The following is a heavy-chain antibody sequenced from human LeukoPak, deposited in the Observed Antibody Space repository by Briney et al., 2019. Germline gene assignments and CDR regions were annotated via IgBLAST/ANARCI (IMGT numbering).Heavy chain of an antibody. V-gene: IGHV3-30*18. Sequence: GGSLRLSCAASGFTFSDYYMSWVRQAPGKGLEWVAVISYDGSNKYYADSVKGRFTISRDNSKNTLYLQMNSLRAEDTAVYYCAKDQWLFYWGQGTLVTVSS. CDR3: AKDQWLFY. D-gene: IGHD6-19*01. J-gene: IGHJ4*02. CDR2: ISYDGSNK. CDR1: GFTFSDYY.